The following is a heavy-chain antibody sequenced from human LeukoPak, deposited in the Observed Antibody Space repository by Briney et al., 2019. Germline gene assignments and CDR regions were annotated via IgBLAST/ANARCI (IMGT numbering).Heavy chain of an antibody. CDR1: GFTFSSYA. Sequence: GGSLSLPCAASGFTFSSYAMSWVRRAPGKGLEWVATISGSGGTTYYADSVKGRFTISRENYKNTLYLQMNSLRAEDRAVYYCGKVVYDSGHWGQGTRVTVSS. J-gene: IGHJ4*02. D-gene: IGHD3-22*01. CDR2: ISGSGGTT. CDR3: GKVVYDSGH. V-gene: IGHV3-23*01.